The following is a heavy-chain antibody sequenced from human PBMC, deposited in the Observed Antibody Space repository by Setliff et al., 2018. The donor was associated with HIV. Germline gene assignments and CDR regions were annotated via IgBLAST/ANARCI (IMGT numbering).Heavy chain of an antibody. Sequence: GSLRLSCAASGFTFSSYGMHWVRQAPGKGLEWVAVISYDGSNKYYADSVKGRFTISRDNSKNTLYLQMNSLRVEDTAVYYCAKVGSSGYYEMCDYWGQGTLVTVSS. V-gene: IGHV3-30-3*02. D-gene: IGHD5-12*01. CDR2: ISYDGSNK. J-gene: IGHJ4*02. CDR1: GFTFSSYG. CDR3: AKVGSSGYYEMCDY.